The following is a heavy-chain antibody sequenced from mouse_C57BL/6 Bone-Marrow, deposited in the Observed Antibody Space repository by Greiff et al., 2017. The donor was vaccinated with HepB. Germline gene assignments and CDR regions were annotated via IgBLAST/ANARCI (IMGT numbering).Heavy chain of an antibody. J-gene: IGHJ3*01. CDR1: GYTFTTYP. V-gene: IGHV1-47*01. CDR3: ARPGGSFYGNGDWFAY. CDR2: FHPYNDDT. D-gene: IGHD2-1*01. Sequence: LVESGAELVKPGASVKMSCKASGYTFTTYPIEWMKQNHGKSLEWIGNFHPYNDDTKYNEKFKGKATLTVEKSSSTVYLELSRLTSDDSAVYYCARPGGSFYGNGDWFAYWGQGTLVTVSA.